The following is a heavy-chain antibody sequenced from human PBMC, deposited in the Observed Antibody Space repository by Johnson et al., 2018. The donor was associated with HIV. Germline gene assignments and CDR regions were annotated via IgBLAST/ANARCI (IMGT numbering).Heavy chain of an antibody. CDR2: ISSNGGST. V-gene: IGHV3-64*01. Sequence: EKLVESGGGLVQPGGSLRLSCAASGFTFSSYAMHWVRQAPGKGLEYVSAISSNGGSTYYANSVKGRFTISRDNSKNTLYLQMGSLRAEDMAVYYCARAWRAPPDYGGNPGAFDIWGQGTMVTVSS. D-gene: IGHD4-23*01. J-gene: IGHJ3*02. CDR1: GFTFSSYA. CDR3: ARAWRAPPDYGGNPGAFDI.